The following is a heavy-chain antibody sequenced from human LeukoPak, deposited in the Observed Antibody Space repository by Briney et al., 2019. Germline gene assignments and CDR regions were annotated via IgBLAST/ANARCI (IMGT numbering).Heavy chain of an antibody. CDR1: GFTFSSYW. D-gene: IGHD3-3*01. J-gene: IGHJ6*02. V-gene: IGHV3-7*01. CDR3: ARVCPTYYDFWSGYYTDYYYYGMDV. Sequence: PGGSLRLSCAASGFTFSSYWMSWVRQAPGKGLEWVANIKQDGSEKYYVDSVKGRFTISRDNAKNSLYLQMNNLRAEDTAVYYCARVCPTYYDFWSGYYTDYYYYGMDVWGQGTTVTVSS. CDR2: IKQDGSEK.